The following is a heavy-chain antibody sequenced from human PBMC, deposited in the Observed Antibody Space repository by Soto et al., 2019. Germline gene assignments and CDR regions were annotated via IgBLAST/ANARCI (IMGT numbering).Heavy chain of an antibody. CDR3: ARAHGPVDTAMVIFDY. D-gene: IGHD5-18*01. J-gene: IGHJ4*02. Sequence: SETLSLTCTVSGGSISSGGYYWSRIRQHPGKGLEWIGYIYYSGSTYYNPSLKSRVTISVDTSKNQFSLKLSSVTAADTAVYYCARAHGPVDTAMVIFDYWGQGTLVTVSS. V-gene: IGHV4-31*03. CDR1: GGSISSGGYY. CDR2: IYYSGST.